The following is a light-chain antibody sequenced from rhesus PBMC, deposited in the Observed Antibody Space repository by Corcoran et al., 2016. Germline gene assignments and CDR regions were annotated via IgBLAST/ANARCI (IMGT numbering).Light chain of an antibody. CDR2: DVS. CDR3: SSYAGSDTYI. V-gene: IGLV2-32*02. Sequence: QAALTQPRSVSGAPGQSVTISCTGTSSDIGGYNFVSWFQQHPGTAPKLMIYDVSKRPSGVSDRFSGSKSGNAASLTISGPQAEDEADYYCSSYAGSDTYIFGAGTRLTVL. J-gene: IGLJ1*01. CDR1: SSDIGGYNF.